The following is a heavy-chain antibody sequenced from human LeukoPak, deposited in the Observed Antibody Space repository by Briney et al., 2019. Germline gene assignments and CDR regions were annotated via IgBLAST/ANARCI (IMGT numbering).Heavy chain of an antibody. CDR3: ARKYYGSGSYYKDINFDY. J-gene: IGHJ4*02. V-gene: IGHV4-39*01. Sequence: PSETLSLTCTVSGGSISSSSYYWGWIRQPPGKGLEWIGSIYYSGSTYYNPSLNSRVTISVDTSKNQFSLKLSSVTAADTAVYYCARKYYGSGSYYKDINFDYWGQGTLVTVSS. CDR1: GGSISSSSYY. D-gene: IGHD3-10*01. CDR2: IYYSGST.